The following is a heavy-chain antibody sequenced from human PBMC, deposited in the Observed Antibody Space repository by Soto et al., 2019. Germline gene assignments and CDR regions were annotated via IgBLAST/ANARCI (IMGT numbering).Heavy chain of an antibody. V-gene: IGHV3-53*01. J-gene: IGHJ4*02. CDR3: AKRLDYYDSSGYFDY. Sequence: GGSLRLSCAASGLSVSSNYMSWVRQAPGKGLEWVSSIHSGITTYYADSVKGRFTISRDNSKNTLYLQMNSLRAEDTAVYYCAKRLDYYDSSGYFDYWGQGTLVTVSS. CDR1: GLSVSSNY. D-gene: IGHD3-22*01. CDR2: IHSGITT.